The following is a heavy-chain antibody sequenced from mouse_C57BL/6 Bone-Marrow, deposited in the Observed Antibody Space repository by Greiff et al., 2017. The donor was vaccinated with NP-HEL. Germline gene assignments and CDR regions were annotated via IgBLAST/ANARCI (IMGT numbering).Heavy chain of an antibody. CDR1: GYSFTSYY. D-gene: IGHD6-5*01. V-gene: IGHV1-66*01. CDR3: ARPYLYYFDY. J-gene: IGHJ2*01. CDR2: IYPGSGNT. Sequence: VQLQQSGPELVKPGASVKISCKASGYSFTSYYIHWVKQRPGQGLEWIGWIYPGSGNTKYNEKFKGKATLTADTSSSTAYMQLSSLTSEDSAVYYCARPYLYYFDYWGQGTTLTVSS.